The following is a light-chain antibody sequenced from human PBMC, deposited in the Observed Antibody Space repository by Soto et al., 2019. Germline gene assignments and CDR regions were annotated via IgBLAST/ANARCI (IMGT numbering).Light chain of an antibody. CDR1: QNVNIW. CDR2: EAS. CDR3: QQYITYPT. Sequence: DIQLTQSPSTLSACVGDRVTITCRASQNVNIWLTWYQQRPGKAPKLLIYEASNLESGVSSRFSGRGSGTEFTLTISGLQPDDFATYYCQQYITYPTFGQGTKVDSK. V-gene: IGKV1-5*03. J-gene: IGKJ1*01.